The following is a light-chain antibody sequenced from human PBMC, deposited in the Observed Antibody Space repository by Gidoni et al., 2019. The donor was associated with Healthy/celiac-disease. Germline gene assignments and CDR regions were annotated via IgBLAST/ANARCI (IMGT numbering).Light chain of an antibody. Sequence: EIVLTHSPGTLSLSPGESATLSCRASQSVSSIYLAWYQQTPGQATSLLFYGATRRATVIPDWCSGSGSGTDFPITISRLEHEDVAVYYCQRYGSSYTFGQGTKLEIK. CDR3: QRYGSSYT. J-gene: IGKJ2*01. CDR1: QSVSSIY. CDR2: GAT. V-gene: IGKV3-20*01.